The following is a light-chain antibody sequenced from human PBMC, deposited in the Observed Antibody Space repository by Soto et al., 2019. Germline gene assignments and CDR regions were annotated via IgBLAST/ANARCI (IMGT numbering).Light chain of an antibody. CDR2: KAS. Sequence: DIQMTQSPSNLSASVGDRVTITCRASQNIDSWLAWYQQKSGKAPKPLIYKASSLESGVPSRFSGSGSETEFTLTISCLQPDDFATYYCQQYKSYSEYSFGQGTKLEIK. CDR3: QQYKSYSEYS. J-gene: IGKJ2*03. V-gene: IGKV1-5*03. CDR1: QNIDSW.